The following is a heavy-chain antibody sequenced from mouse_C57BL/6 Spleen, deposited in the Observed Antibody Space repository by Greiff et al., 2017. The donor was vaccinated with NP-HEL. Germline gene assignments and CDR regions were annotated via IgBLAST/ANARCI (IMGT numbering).Heavy chain of an antibody. V-gene: IGHV5-6*02. CDR3: ARITTVVATDY. D-gene: IGHD1-1*01. J-gene: IGHJ2*01. CDR2: ISSGGSYT. CDR1: GFTFSSYG. Sequence: DVKLVESGGDLVKPGGSLKLSCAASGFTFSSYGMSWVRQTPDKRLEWVATISSGGSYTYYPDSVKGRFTISRDNAKNTLYLQMSSLKSEDTAMYYCARITTVVATDYWGQGTTLTVSS.